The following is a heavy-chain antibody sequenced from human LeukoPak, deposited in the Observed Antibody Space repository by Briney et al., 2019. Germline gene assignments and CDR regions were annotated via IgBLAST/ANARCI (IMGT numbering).Heavy chain of an antibody. Sequence: GGSLRLSCAASGFTFSSYAMSWVRQAPGKGLEWVAVISYDGSNKYYADSVKGRFTISRDNSKNTLYLQMNSLRAEDTAVYYCARGEENSNNDAFDIWGQGTMVTVSS. CDR3: ARGEENSNNDAFDI. CDR2: ISYDGSNK. D-gene: IGHD4-11*01. CDR1: GFTFSSYA. V-gene: IGHV3-30*04. J-gene: IGHJ3*02.